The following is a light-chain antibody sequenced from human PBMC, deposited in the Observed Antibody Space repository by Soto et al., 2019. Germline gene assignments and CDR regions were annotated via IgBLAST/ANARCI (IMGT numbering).Light chain of an antibody. V-gene: IGKV1-5*03. J-gene: IGKJ1*01. Sequence: DIQMTQSPSTLSASVGDRVTITCRASQSISSWLAWYQQKPGKAPKPLIYKASSLESGVPSRFSGSGSGTEFTLTISSLQPDDFATYYCQQYNSYWWTFGQGTKVDIK. CDR2: KAS. CDR3: QQYNSYWWT. CDR1: QSISSW.